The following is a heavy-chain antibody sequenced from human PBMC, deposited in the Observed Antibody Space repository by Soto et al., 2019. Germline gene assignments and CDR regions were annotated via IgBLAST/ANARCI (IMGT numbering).Heavy chain of an antibody. CDR2: ISYDGSNK. J-gene: IGHJ6*02. CDR3: AKGSGYYDFWIGYYGMDV. CDR1: GFTFSSYG. Sequence: GGSLRLSCAASGFTFSSYGMHWVRQAPGKGLEWVAVISYDGSNKYYADSVKGRFTISRDNSKNTLYLQMNSLRAEDTAVYYCAKGSGYYDFWIGYYGMDVWGQGTTVTVSS. D-gene: IGHD3-3*01. V-gene: IGHV3-30*18.